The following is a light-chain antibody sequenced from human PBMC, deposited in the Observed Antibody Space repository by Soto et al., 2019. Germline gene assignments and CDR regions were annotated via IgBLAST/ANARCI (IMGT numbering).Light chain of an antibody. CDR2: GAS. Sequence: EIVLTQSPGTLSLSPGERSPLSCRCSPSVSSSYLAWYQQKPGQAPRLLIYGASSRATGIPDRFSGSGSGTDFTLTISRLEPEDFAVYYCQQYGSSPRTFGQGTKVDIK. J-gene: IGKJ1*01. V-gene: IGKV3-20*01. CDR1: PSVSSSY. CDR3: QQYGSSPRT.